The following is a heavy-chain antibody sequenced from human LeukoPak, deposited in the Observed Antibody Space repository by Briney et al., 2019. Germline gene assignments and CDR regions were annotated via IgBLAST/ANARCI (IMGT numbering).Heavy chain of an antibody. CDR2: IYYSGST. CDR1: GGSISSYY. D-gene: IGHD2-2*01. CDR3: ARELVVVPAENWFDP. J-gene: IGHJ5*02. V-gene: IGHV4-59*12. Sequence: PSETLSLTCTVSGGSISSYYWSWIRQPPGKGLEWIGYIYYSGSTNYNPSLKSRVPISVDTSKNQFSLKLSSVTAADTAVYYCARELVVVPAENWFDPWGQGTLVTVSS.